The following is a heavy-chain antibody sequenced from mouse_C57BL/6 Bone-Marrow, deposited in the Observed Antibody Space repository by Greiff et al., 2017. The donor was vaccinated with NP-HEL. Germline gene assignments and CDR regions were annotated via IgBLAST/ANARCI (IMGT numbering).Heavy chain of an antibody. D-gene: IGHD1-1*01. Sequence: EVQGVESGGGLVKPGGSLKLSCAASGFTFSSYTMSWVRQTPEKRLEWVATISGGGGNTYYPDSVKGRFTISRDNAKNTLYLQMSSLRSEDTALYYCARRGYYYGSSRVYAMDYWGQGTSVTVSS. V-gene: IGHV5-9*01. CDR1: GFTFSSYT. CDR2: ISGGGGNT. J-gene: IGHJ4*01. CDR3: ARRGYYYGSSRVYAMDY.